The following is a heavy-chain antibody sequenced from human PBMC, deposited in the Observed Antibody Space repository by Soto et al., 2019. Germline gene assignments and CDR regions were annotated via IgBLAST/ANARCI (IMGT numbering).Heavy chain of an antibody. CDR3: ARGPYCGGDCYSACFDT. CDR2: MNPNSGNT. Sequence: QVQLVQSGAEVKKPGASVKVSCKASGYTFTSYDINWVRQATGQGLEWMGWMNPNSGNTGYAQKFQGRGTMTSNTSISKAYMELSSLRSEDTSVYYCARGPYCGGDCYSACFDTWGQGTLVTVSS. V-gene: IGHV1-8*01. D-gene: IGHD2-21*02. J-gene: IGHJ5*02. CDR1: GYTFTSYD.